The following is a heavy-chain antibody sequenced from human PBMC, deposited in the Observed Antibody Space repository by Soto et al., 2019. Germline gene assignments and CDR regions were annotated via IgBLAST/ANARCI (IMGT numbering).Heavy chain of an antibody. Sequence: QVQLVQSGAEVKKPGSSVKVSCKTSGGTFSNDIITWVRQAPGQGLEWMGRIIPRLDTTDYAQKFQGRVTITADKSTGTAYMELNRLRSEDTAVYYCVRDSPIGSTFSGYDGIDYWGQGTLVTVSS. CDR3: VRDSPIGSTFSGYDGIDY. J-gene: IGHJ4*02. D-gene: IGHD5-12*01. CDR2: IIPRLDTT. V-gene: IGHV1-69*08. CDR1: GGTFSNDI.